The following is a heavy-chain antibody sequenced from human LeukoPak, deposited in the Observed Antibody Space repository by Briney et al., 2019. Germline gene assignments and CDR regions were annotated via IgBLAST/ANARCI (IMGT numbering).Heavy chain of an antibody. CDR1: GFSLSDYD. CDR3: ARGLGYNWFGP. CDR2: ISRSSENM. V-gene: IGHV3-48*02. J-gene: IGHJ5*02. Sequence: GGSLRLSCAASGFSLSDYDMNWVRQAPGKGLEWVSFISRSSENMYYADSVKGRFTISMDNAKNSLYLQMNSLRNEDTAGYYCARGLGYNWFGPWGQGTLVTVSS.